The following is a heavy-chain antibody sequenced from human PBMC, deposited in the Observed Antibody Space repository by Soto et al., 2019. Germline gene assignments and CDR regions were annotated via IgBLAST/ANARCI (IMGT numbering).Heavy chain of an antibody. Sequence: GGSLRLSCAASGFTFSNYAMSWVRQAPGKGLEWVSAISGSGGSTYYADSVKGRFTISRDNSKNTLYLQMNSLRAEDTAVYYCAKVPYYYDSSGYYFVDYWGQGTLVTVSS. CDR3: AKVPYYYDSSGYYFVDY. J-gene: IGHJ4*02. V-gene: IGHV3-23*01. CDR2: ISGSGGST. CDR1: GFTFSNYA. D-gene: IGHD3-22*01.